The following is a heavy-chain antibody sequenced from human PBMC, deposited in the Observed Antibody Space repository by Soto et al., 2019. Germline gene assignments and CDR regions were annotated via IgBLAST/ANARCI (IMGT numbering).Heavy chain of an antibody. CDR3: ARSHGSSTSLEIFYYYYFGMDV. Sequence: QVQLVQSGAEVKKPGSSVKVSCKASGGTFSSYAISWVRHAPGQGLEWMGGIIPISDTTNYAQKFQGRVTITADESTSTAYMELSSLRSADTAVYYCARSHGSSTSLEIFYYYYFGMDVWGQGTTVTVSS. J-gene: IGHJ6*02. V-gene: IGHV1-69*01. CDR2: IIPISDTT. CDR1: GGTFSSYA. D-gene: IGHD2-2*01.